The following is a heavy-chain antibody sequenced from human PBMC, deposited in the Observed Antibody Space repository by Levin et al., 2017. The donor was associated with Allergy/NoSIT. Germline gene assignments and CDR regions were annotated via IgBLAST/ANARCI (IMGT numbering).Heavy chain of an antibody. CDR3: ARDWTGAPAFIDS. J-gene: IGHJ4*02. CDR2: LWYDGSNK. V-gene: IGHV3-33*01. CDR1: GFSFSSFG. Sequence: GESLKISCAASGFSFSSFGMHWVRQAPGKGLEWVALLWYDGSNKYYADSVKGRFTISRDNSRNTLYLQMNSLRDEDTAVYYCARDWTGAPAFIDSWGQGTRVTVSS. D-gene: IGHD3/OR15-3a*01.